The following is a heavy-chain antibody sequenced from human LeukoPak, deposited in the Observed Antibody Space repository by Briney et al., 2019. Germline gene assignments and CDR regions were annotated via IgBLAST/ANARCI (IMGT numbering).Heavy chain of an antibody. CDR2: IYYSGST. J-gene: IGHJ4*02. D-gene: IGHD6-13*01. V-gene: IGHV4-30-4*01. CDR1: GGSISSGDYY. Sequence: KSSETLSLTCNVSGGSISSGDYYWRWIRQPPGKGLEWIGYIYYSGSTYYNPSLKSRVTISVDTSKNQFSLKLSSVTAADTAVYYCARVWIAAAGTGGEVDYWGQGTLVTVSS. CDR3: ARVWIAAAGTGGEVDY.